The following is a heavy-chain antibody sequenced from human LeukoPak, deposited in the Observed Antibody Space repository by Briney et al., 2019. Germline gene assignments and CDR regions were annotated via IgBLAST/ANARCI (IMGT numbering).Heavy chain of an antibody. CDR1: GFTFSDYA. J-gene: IGHJ4*02. CDR3: AKGMTTVTSEIDY. V-gene: IGHV3-23*01. Sequence: GGSLRLSCAASGFTFSDYAMGWVRQAPGKGPEWVSSISGSGGSTYYADSVKGRFTISRDNSKNTLYLQMNSLRAEDTAGYYCAKGMTTVTSEIDYWGQGTPVTVSS. CDR2: ISGSGGST. D-gene: IGHD4-11*01.